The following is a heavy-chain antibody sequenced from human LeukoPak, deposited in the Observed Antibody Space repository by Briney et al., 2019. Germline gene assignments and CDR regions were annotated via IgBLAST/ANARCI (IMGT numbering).Heavy chain of an antibody. Sequence: ASVKVSCKASGYTFTGYYMHWVRQAPGQGLEWMGWINPNSGGTNYAQKFQGRVTMTRDTSISTAYMELSRLRSDDTAVYYCARVPLDDYYYGMDVWGQGTTVTVFS. V-gene: IGHV1-2*02. CDR1: GYTFTGYY. CDR2: INPNSGGT. CDR3: ARVPLDDYYYGMDV. J-gene: IGHJ6*02.